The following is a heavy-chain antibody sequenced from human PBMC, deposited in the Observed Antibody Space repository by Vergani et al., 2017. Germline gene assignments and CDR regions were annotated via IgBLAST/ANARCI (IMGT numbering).Heavy chain of an antibody. CDR3: ARRGYYKDDPPDD. D-gene: IGHD5-12*01. J-gene: IGHJ4*02. Sequence: EVQLVQSGAEVKKPGESLRISCKGSGYSFTNYWIGWVRQMPGKGLDWMGIIYPGDSDITYNPSFQGQVTISADKSIGTAYLQWNSLKASDTAIYYCARRGYYKDDPPDDWGQGTLVTVSS. CDR2: IYPGDSDI. CDR1: GYSFTNYW. V-gene: IGHV5-51*03.